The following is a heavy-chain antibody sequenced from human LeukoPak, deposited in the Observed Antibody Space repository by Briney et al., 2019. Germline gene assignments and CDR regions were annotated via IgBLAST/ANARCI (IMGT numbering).Heavy chain of an antibody. Sequence: SETLSLTCTVSGGSISSSSYYWGWIRQPLGKGLEWIGSIYYSGSTYYNPSLKSRVTISVDTSKNQFSLKLSSVTAADTAVYYWARGDYYGSPHDYGGQGPLVTVSS. CDR3: ARGDYYGSPHDY. V-gene: IGHV4-39*07. CDR2: IYYSGST. CDR1: GGSISSSSYY. D-gene: IGHD3-10*01. J-gene: IGHJ4*02.